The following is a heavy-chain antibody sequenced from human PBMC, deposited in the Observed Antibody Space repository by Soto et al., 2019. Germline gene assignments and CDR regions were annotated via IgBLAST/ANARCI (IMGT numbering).Heavy chain of an antibody. D-gene: IGHD3-10*02. V-gene: IGHV4-30-4*01. CDR1: GGNISNRDCC. CDR3: ASVSYVNAFDS. CDR2: IYYSGST. Sequence: SQTHLLSYTVSGGNISNRDCCWSWIRQPPGKGLEWIGYIYYSGSTYYNPSLKSRVTISVDTSKNQFSLKLSSVTAADTSVYYCASVSYVNAFDSWGQGPLVTVSP. J-gene: IGHJ4*02.